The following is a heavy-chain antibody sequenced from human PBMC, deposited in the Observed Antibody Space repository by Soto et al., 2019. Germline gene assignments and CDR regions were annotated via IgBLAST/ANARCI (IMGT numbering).Heavy chain of an antibody. D-gene: IGHD6-19*01. CDR3: AREEGISDWHAFDY. CDR1: GYTFTDYC. CDR2: ISTYNGNT. V-gene: IGHV1-18*04. Sequence: QVQLVQSGAEVKKPGASVKVSCKASGYTFTDYCISWVRQAPGQGLEWMGWISTYNGNTIYAQKIQGRVTMTTDTSTSTAYVELRSLRSDDTAVYYCAREEGISDWHAFDYWGQGTLVTVSS. J-gene: IGHJ4*02.